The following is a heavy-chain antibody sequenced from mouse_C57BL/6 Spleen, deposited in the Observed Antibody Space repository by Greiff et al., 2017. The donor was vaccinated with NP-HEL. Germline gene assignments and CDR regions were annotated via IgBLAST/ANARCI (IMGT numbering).Heavy chain of an antibody. J-gene: IGHJ4*01. Sequence: EVKLVESGGDLVKPGGSLKLSCAASGFTFSSYGMSWVRQTPDKRLEWVATISSGGSYTYYPDSVKGRFTISRDNAKNTLYLQMSSLKSEDTAMYYCAPSMVTTGAMDYWGQGTSVTVSS. CDR2: ISSGGSYT. D-gene: IGHD2-2*01. V-gene: IGHV5-6*01. CDR1: GFTFSSYG. CDR3: APSMVTTGAMDY.